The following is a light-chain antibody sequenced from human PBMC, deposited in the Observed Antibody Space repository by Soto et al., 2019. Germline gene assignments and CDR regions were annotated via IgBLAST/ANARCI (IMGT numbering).Light chain of an antibody. CDR1: QGTSSY. V-gene: IGKV1-9*01. Sequence: IQMTQSPATLSACVGDRGTITCRASQGTSSYLAWFQQKPGRAPKRLIYSASTLQSGVPARFSGSGSGTDFTLTISNLQPEDFATYYCQQLNAYPLTFGQGTRLEI. J-gene: IGKJ5*01. CDR2: SAS. CDR3: QQLNAYPLT.